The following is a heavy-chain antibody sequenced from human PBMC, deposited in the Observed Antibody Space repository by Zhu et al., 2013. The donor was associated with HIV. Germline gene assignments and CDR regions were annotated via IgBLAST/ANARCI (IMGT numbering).Heavy chain of an antibody. CDR2: VNPNSGAT. CDR3: ARAPIVGANPRAFDI. CDR1: GYTFTGSY. J-gene: IGHJ3*02. D-gene: IGHD1-26*01. Sequence: QVQLVQSGAEVKKPGASLKVSCKASGYTFTGSYIHWVRQAPGQRLEWMGWVNPNSGATTYAQSFQDRVTMTRDTSITTAYMELSSLTSDDTAEYYCARAPIVGANPRAFDIWGQGTLVTVSS. V-gene: IGHV1-2*02.